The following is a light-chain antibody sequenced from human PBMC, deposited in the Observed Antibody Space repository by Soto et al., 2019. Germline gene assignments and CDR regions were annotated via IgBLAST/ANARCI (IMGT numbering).Light chain of an antibody. J-gene: IGKJ4*01. CDR1: QGITSA. CDR2: DVS. CDR3: QQFSTYPPT. Sequence: IQLTQSPYSLAASLGDRVTITCRSSQGITSAIAWYRQRPGMAPELLIYDVSTLASGVTSRFSGSGSGTDFTLTISALQPEDFATYYCQQFSTYPPTFGGGTKVDIK. V-gene: IGKV1-13*02.